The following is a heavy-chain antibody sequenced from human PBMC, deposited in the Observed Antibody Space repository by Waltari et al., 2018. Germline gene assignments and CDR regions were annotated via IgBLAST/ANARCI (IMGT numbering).Heavy chain of an antibody. CDR3: ARGSTGYVRVWDC. CDR2: IKYDGSAT. J-gene: IGHJ4*02. CDR1: GFRFSAYW. D-gene: IGHD2-2*01. Sequence: VQLMESGGGLVQPGGSLRLSCVASGFRFSAYWMTWVRQAPGKGLEGVANIKYDGSATYHVDSVNGRFTISRDNAKNSLYLQMNDVSAEDTAIYYCARGSTGYVRVWDCWGQGTVVTVSS. V-gene: IGHV3-7*03.